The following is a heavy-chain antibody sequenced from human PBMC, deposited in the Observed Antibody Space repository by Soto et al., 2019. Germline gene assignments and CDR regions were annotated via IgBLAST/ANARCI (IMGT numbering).Heavy chain of an antibody. CDR1: GFTFGENA. D-gene: IGHD1-1*01. CDR2: IRSKTYGGAT. J-gene: IGHJ6*02. Sequence: EVQLVESGGGVVQPGRSQRLSCTASGFTFGENAVSWVRQAPGKGLEWVGFIRSKTYGGATDYAASVKGRFTFSRDDSKSIAYLQMNGLKTEDTAVYYCTRAGIDRTGTTHYYYGMDVWGQGTTVTVSS. V-gene: IGHV3-49*04. CDR3: TRAGIDRTGTTHYYYGMDV.